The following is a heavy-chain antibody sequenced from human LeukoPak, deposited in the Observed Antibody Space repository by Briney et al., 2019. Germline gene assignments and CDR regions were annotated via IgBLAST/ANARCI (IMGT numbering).Heavy chain of an antibody. CDR3: ATHPPSPDAFDI. CDR2: IYHSGST. J-gene: IGHJ3*02. CDR1: GGSISSSNW. Sequence: PSGTLSLTCAVSGGSISSSNWWSWVRQPPGKGLEWIGEIYHSGSTNYNPSFKSRVTISVDKSKNQFSLKLSSVTAADTAVYYCATHPPSPDAFDIWGQGTMVTVSS. V-gene: IGHV4-4*02.